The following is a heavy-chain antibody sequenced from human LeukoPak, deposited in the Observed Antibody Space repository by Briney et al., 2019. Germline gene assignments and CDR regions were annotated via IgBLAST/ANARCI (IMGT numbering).Heavy chain of an antibody. V-gene: IGHV3-74*01. CDR3: TRRVPATRWFDP. D-gene: IGHD2-15*01. CDR1: GFTFSDYW. CDR2: IIGDGSTT. Sequence: GGTLRLSCAASGFTFSDYWMHWGRQAPGTGLEWVSRIIGDGSTTIYADSVKGRFTISRDNAENTVYLQMNSLRVEDTAVYYCTRRVPATRWFDPWGQGTLVTVSS. J-gene: IGHJ5*02.